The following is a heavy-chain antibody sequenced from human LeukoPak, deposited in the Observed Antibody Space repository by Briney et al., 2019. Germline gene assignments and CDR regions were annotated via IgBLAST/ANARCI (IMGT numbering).Heavy chain of an antibody. J-gene: IGHJ4*02. CDR2: IYTSGST. CDR3: ASTRYSSGPTQDY. D-gene: IGHD5-18*01. V-gene: IGHV4-61*02. CDR1: GGSISSGSYY. Sequence: SQTLSLTCTVSGGSISSGSYYWSWIRQPAGKGLEWIGRIYTSGSTNYNPSLKSRVTISVDTSKNQFSLKLSSVTAADTAVYYCASTRYSSGPTQDYWGQGTLVTVSS.